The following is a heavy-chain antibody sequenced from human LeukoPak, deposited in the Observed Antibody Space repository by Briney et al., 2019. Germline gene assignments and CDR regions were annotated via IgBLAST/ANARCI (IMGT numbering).Heavy chain of an antibody. V-gene: IGHV4-59*01. CDR3: ARERDGMDV. CDR2: IYYSGST. Sequence: PSETLSLTCTVSGGSISSYYWSWIRQPPGKGLEWIGYIYYSGSTNYNPSLKSRVTISVDTSKNQFSLKLSSVTAADTAVYYCARERDGMDVWDQGTTVTVYS. CDR1: GGSISSYY. J-gene: IGHJ6*02.